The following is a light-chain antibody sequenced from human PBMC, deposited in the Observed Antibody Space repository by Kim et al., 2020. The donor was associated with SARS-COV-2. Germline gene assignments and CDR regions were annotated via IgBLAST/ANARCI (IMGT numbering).Light chain of an antibody. V-gene: IGLV1-44*01. J-gene: IGLJ2*01. CDR2: SNN. CDR3: AAWDDSLNGQVV. Sequence: ELTQPPSASGTPGQRVTISCSGSSSNIGSNTVNWYQQLPGTAPKLLIYSNNQRPSGVPDRFSGSKSGTSASLAISGLQSEDEADYYCAAWDDSLNGQVVFGGGTKLTVL. CDR1: SSNIGSNT.